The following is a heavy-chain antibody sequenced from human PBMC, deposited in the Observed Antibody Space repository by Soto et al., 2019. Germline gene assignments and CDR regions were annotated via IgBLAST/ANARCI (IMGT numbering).Heavy chain of an antibody. V-gene: IGHV4-34*01. CDR1: GGSFSGYY. D-gene: IGHD6-19*01. Sequence: PSETLSLTCAVYGGSFSGYYWSWIRQPPGKGLEWIGEINHSGSTNYNPSLKSRVTISVDTSKNQFSLKLSSVTAADTAVYYCARARRKTYSSGWYFYYYGMDVWGQGTTVTVSS. CDR2: INHSGST. J-gene: IGHJ6*02. CDR3: ARARRKTYSSGWYFYYYGMDV.